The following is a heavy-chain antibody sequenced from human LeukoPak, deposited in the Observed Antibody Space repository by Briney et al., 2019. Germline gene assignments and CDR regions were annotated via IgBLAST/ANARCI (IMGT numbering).Heavy chain of an antibody. Sequence: TFSGYWMSWVRQAPGKGLEWIGSISYSGTTYYNPSLRSRVTISADTSKSQFSLKLSSVTAADTAIYFCARHFDFWGQGTTVTVSS. CDR1: TFSGYW. V-gene: IGHV4-39*01. J-gene: IGHJ6*02. CDR3: ARHFDF. CDR2: ISYSGTT.